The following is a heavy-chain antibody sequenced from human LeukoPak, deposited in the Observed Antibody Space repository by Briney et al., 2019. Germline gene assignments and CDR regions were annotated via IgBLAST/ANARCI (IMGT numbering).Heavy chain of an antibody. CDR2: INAGNGNT. D-gene: IGHD2-2*01. Sequence: ASVKVSCKASGYTFTGYYIHWVRQAPGQRLEWMGWINAGNGNTKYSQKFQGRVTITRDTSASTAYMELSSLRSEDTAVYYCASRREYCSTTSCSATFDIWGQGTMVTVSS. CDR1: GYTFTGYY. J-gene: IGHJ3*02. CDR3: ASRREYCSTTSCSATFDI. V-gene: IGHV1-3*01.